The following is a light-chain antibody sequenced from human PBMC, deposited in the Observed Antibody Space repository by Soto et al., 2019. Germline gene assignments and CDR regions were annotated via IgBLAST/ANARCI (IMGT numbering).Light chain of an antibody. Sequence: QSVLTQPPSASGTPGQRITISCSGSGSNIGSNTVTWYQQLPRTAPKLLIYTNNQRPSGVPDRFSGSKSGTSASLAISGLQSGDEADYYCATWDDSLNGYVFGTGNKVTV. CDR3: ATWDDSLNGYV. CDR2: TNN. CDR1: GSNIGSNT. V-gene: IGLV1-44*01. J-gene: IGLJ1*01.